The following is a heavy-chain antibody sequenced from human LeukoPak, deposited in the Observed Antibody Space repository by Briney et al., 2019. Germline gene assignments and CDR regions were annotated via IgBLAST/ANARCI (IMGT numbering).Heavy chain of an antibody. CDR3: ASGGSGSDPDAFDI. Sequence: ASVKVSRKASGGTFSSYAISWVRQAPGQGLEWMGGIIPIFGTANYAQKFQGRVTITTDESTSTAYMELSSLRSEDTAVYYCASGGSGSDPDAFDIWGQGTMVTVSS. V-gene: IGHV1-69*05. CDR2: IIPIFGTA. D-gene: IGHD1-26*01. CDR1: GGTFSSYA. J-gene: IGHJ3*02.